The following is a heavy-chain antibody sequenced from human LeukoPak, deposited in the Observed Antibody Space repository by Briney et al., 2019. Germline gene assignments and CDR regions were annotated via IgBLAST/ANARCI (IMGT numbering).Heavy chain of an antibody. CDR2: ISRRGDDT. J-gene: IGHJ6*02. CDR3: AKDVMAGNRLYYGVDV. D-gene: IGHD5-24*01. CDR1: TFTFSSYA. V-gene: IGHV3-23*01. Sequence: PGGSLRLSCASSTFTFSSYAMNWVRQAPGKGLEWVSAISRRGDDTYYADSVKGRFTISRDNSKNTLYLQLNSLRAEDTAVYYCAKDVMAGNRLYYGVDVWGQGTTVAVSS.